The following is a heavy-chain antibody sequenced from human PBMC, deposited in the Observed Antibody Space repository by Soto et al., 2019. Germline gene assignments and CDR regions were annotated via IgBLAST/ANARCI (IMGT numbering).Heavy chain of an antibody. D-gene: IGHD3-22*01. CDR2: MSGGGETT. Sequence: VQLLESGGGLVQPGGSLRLSCAASGLTFSRYAMTWVRQAPGKGLEWVSAMSGGGETTYYADSVKGRFTISRDNSRNTLYLQMNSLRAEDTAAYYCAKWHTYYYDSRGFSGFDCWGRGTLVTVSS. CDR3: AKWHTYYYDSRGFSGFDC. J-gene: IGHJ4*02. CDR1: GLTFSRYA. V-gene: IGHV3-23*01.